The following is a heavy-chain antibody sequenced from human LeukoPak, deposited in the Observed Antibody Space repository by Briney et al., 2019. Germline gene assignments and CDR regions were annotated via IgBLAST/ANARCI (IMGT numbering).Heavy chain of an antibody. V-gene: IGHV4-59*01. CDR3: ARGYYGSGSYYKD. CDR2: VDHTGST. D-gene: IGHD3-10*01. Sequence: SETLSLTCAVYGGSLSGYYWTWIRQPPGKGLEWIGYVDHTGSTNFNPSLNGRVSISRDTTKNLFSLRLRSVTAADTAVYFCARGYYGSGSYYKDWGQGTLVTVSS. CDR1: GGSLSGYY. J-gene: IGHJ4*02.